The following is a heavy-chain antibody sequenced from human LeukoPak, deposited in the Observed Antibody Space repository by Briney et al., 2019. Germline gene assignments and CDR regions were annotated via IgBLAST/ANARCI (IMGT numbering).Heavy chain of an antibody. CDR2: IYYSGST. D-gene: IGHD3-10*02. J-gene: IGHJ5*02. CDR3: ARGSYYDGGGYGIDP. CDR1: GGSISSYY. V-gene: IGHV4-59*01. Sequence: PSETLSLTCTVSGGSISSYYWSWIRQPPGKGLEWIGYIYYSGSTNYNPSLKSRVTISVDTSKNQFSLKLSSVTAADTAVYYCARGSYYDGGGYGIDPWGQGTLVTVSS.